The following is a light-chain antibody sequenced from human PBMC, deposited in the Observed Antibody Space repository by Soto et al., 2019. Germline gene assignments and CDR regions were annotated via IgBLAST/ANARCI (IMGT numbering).Light chain of an antibody. CDR1: QTISSW. J-gene: IGKJ4*01. Sequence: IQMTQSPSTLSVSVGDRVTITFRASQTISSWLAWYQQKPGKAPKLPIYKASTLKSGVPSRFSGSTSGTHFTLTISSLQPEDFATYYCQQSYSQPLTFGGGTKVDIK. V-gene: IGKV1-5*03. CDR3: QQSYSQPLT. CDR2: KAS.